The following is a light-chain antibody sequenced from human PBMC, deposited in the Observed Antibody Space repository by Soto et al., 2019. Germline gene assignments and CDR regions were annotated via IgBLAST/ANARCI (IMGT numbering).Light chain of an antibody. V-gene: IGLV2-14*01. CDR3: SSYTSSSTYV. CDR2: DVS. Sequence: QSALTQPASVSGSPGQSITISCTGTRRDVGGYNYVSWYQQHPGKAPKLMIYDVSNRPSGVSNRFSGSKSGNTASLTISGLQAEDEADYYCSSYTSSSTYVFVTGTKLTVL. J-gene: IGLJ1*01. CDR1: RRDVGGYNY.